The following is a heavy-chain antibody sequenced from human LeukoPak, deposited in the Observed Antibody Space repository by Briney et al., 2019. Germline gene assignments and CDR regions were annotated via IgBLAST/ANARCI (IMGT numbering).Heavy chain of an antibody. Sequence: GGSLRLSCAASGFTVSSNYMSWVRQAPGKGLEWVSVIYSGGSTYYADSVKGRFTISRDNSKNTLYLQMNSLRVEDTAVYYCAREIYCSASSCTGGVFDIWGQGTVVTVSP. CDR2: IYSGGST. V-gene: IGHV3-53*01. J-gene: IGHJ3*02. CDR1: GFTVSSNY. D-gene: IGHD2-15*01. CDR3: AREIYCSASSCTGGVFDI.